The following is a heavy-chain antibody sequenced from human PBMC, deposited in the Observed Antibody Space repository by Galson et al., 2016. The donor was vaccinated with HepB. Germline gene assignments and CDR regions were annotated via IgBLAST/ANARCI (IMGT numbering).Heavy chain of an antibody. D-gene: IGHD1-7*01. J-gene: IGHJ2*01. CDR2: VYYSGSA. V-gene: IGHV4-31*03. CDR3: ASSRRESNYHYFDL. CDR1: GGSINSGSYY. Sequence: TVSGGSINSGSYYWSWIRQHPGKGLEWIGHVYYSGSAYHNPSLKSRVYISIDTSKNQFSLRLTSVTAADTALYYCASSRRESNYHYFDLWGRGTLVTVSS.